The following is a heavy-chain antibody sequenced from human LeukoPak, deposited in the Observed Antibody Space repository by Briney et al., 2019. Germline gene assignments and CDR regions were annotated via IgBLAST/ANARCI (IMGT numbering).Heavy chain of an antibody. CDR3: ARRPHYYDSSGYYFVGGTYNWFDP. Sequence: PSETLSLTCAVYGGSFSGYYWSWIRQPPGKGLEWIGEINHSGSTNYNPSLKSRVTISVDTSKNQFSLKLSSVTAADTAVYYCARRPHYYDSSGYYFVGGTYNWFDPWGQGTLVTVSS. V-gene: IGHV4-34*01. CDR2: INHSGST. CDR1: GGSFSGYY. J-gene: IGHJ5*02. D-gene: IGHD3-22*01.